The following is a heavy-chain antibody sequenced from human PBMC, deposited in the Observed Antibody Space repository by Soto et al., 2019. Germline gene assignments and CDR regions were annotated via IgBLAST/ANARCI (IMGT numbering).Heavy chain of an antibody. CDR3: AREDGGSGSYYTLDAFDI. D-gene: IGHD3-10*01. Sequence: GESLKISCKGSGYSFTIYWIGWVRQMPGIGLEWMGIIYPGDSGTRYSPSFQGQVTISADKSINTAYLQWSSLKASDTAMYYCAREDGGSGSYYTLDAFDIWGQGTMVTVSS. J-gene: IGHJ3*02. V-gene: IGHV5-51*01. CDR1: GYSFTIYW. CDR2: IYPGDSGT.